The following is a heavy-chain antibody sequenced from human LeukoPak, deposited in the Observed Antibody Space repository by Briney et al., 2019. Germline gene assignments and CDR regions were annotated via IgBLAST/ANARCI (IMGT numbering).Heavy chain of an antibody. CDR2: ITHSGST. CDR1: GGSFNNYF. CDR3: VSRYSSGGFEAEN. Sequence: SETLSLTCAVYGGSFNNYFWSWIRQPPGRGLEWIGEITHSGSTNCNPSVKSRVTISVDTSKNQFSLKLNSVTAADTAVYYCVSRYSSGGFEAENWGQGTLVTVSS. D-gene: IGHD6-19*01. V-gene: IGHV4-34*01. J-gene: IGHJ4*02.